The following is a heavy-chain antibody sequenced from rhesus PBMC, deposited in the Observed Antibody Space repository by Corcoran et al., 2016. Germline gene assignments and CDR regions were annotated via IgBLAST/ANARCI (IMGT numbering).Heavy chain of an antibody. CDR3: ARGVGYSGSYYLGGDFDY. CDR2: IYWDDDK. V-gene: IGHV2-174*01. Sequence: QVTLKESGPALVKPTQTLTLTCTFSGFSLTTSGMGVGWIRQPPGKALEWLALIYWDDDKRSSTSLKSRLTISKDTSKNQVVLTMTNMDPVDTATYYCARGVGYSGSYYLGGDFDYWGQGVLVTVSS. J-gene: IGHJ4*01. D-gene: IGHD3-16*01. CDR1: GFSLTTSGMG.